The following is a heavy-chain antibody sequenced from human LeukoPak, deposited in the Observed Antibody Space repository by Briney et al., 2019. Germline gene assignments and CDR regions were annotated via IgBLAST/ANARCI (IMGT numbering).Heavy chain of an antibody. V-gene: IGHV3-15*01. CDR3: TTGPYDYGSGTYYH. CDR1: GFTFSNAW. D-gene: IGHD3-10*01. Sequence: PGGSLRLSCAASGFTFSNAWMSWVRQAPGKGLEWVGRIKSKTDGGTTDYAAPVKGRFTISRDDSKNPLYVQMNSLKTEDTAVYYCTTGPYDYGSGTYYHRGQGTLVTVSS. J-gene: IGHJ4*02. CDR2: IKSKTDGGTT.